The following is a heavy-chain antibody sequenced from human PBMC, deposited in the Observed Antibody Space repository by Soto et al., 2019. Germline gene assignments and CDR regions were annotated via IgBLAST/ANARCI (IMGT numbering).Heavy chain of an antibody. CDR3: ASRYIGYCSSTSCYGGWFDP. CDR2: IYHSGST. D-gene: IGHD2-2*01. CDR1: GGSISSGGYS. J-gene: IGHJ5*02. Sequence: QLQLQESGSGLVKPSQTLSLTCAVSGGSISSGGYSWSWIRQPPGKGLEWIGYIYHSGSTYYNPSLNSRVTISVDRSKNQFSLKLSSVTAADTAVYYCASRYIGYCSSTSCYGGWFDPWGQGTLVTVSS. V-gene: IGHV4-30-2*01.